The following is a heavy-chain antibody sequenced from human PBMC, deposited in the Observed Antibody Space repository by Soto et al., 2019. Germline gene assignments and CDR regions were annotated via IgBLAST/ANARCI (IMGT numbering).Heavy chain of an antibody. J-gene: IGHJ3*02. CDR2: IYYSGST. CDR3: ARDTSAYRVNYGGYHDAFDI. Sequence: SLTLSVTRSVSGGSSIDYCWSCIRQSPGKGLEWIGYIYYSGSTYYNPSLKSRVTISVDTSKNQFSLKLSSVTVADTAVYYCARDTSAYRVNYGGYHDAFDIWGQGTMVTVSS. V-gene: IGHV4-31*02. D-gene: IGHD4-17*01. CDR1: GGSSIDYC.